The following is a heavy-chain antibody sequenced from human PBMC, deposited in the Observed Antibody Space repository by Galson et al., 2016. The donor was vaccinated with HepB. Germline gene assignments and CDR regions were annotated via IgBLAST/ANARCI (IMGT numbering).Heavy chain of an antibody. CDR1: GYTFSNHG. Sequence: SVKVSCKASGYTFSNHGIGWVRQAPGQGLEWMGYISPHTGNTDYAQKFQGRITLTTDASMSTAYMELRTLKSDDTAVYYCARSGIIRVNWFDPWGQGTLLTVSS. CDR2: ISPHTGNT. CDR3: ARSGIIRVNWFDP. J-gene: IGHJ5*02. V-gene: IGHV1-18*01.